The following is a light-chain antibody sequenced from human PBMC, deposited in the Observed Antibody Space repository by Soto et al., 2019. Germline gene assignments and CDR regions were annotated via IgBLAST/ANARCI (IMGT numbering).Light chain of an antibody. CDR2: YNN. CDR1: NSNIASNT. V-gene: IGLV1-44*01. Sequence: QSVLTQPPSASETPGQTVSISCSGSNSNIASNTVNWYQHLPGTAPKLLIYYNNQRPSGVPDRFSGSKSGTSASLAISGLQAEDEADYFCCSYAGGYIYLFGTGTKLTVL. J-gene: IGLJ1*01. CDR3: CSYAGGYIYL.